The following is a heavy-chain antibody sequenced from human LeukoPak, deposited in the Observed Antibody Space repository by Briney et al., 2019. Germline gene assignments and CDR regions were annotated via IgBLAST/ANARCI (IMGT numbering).Heavy chain of an antibody. V-gene: IGHV4-4*07. Sequence: SETLSLTCTVPGGSISSYYWSWIRQPAGKGLEWIGRIYTSGSTNYNPSLKSRVTMSVDTSKNQFSLKLSSVTAADTAVYYCARVVYYDSSGYSDYWGQGTLVTVSS. D-gene: IGHD3-22*01. CDR1: GGSISSYY. J-gene: IGHJ4*02. CDR3: ARVVYYDSSGYSDY. CDR2: IYTSGST.